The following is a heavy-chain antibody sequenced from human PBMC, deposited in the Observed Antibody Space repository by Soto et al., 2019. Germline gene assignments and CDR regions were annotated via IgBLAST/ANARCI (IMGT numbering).Heavy chain of an antibody. Sequence: GESLKISCKGFGYRVTSYWVGWVRQMPGKGLEWMGIIYPYDSDTRYSPFFEGQVTISADKSINTAYLQWSSLKASDTAMYYCARRPGRGLPFDYWGQGTLVTVSS. CDR3: ARRPGRGLPFDY. CDR1: GYRVTSYW. J-gene: IGHJ4*02. V-gene: IGHV5-51*01. D-gene: IGHD3-10*01. CDR2: IYPYDSDT.